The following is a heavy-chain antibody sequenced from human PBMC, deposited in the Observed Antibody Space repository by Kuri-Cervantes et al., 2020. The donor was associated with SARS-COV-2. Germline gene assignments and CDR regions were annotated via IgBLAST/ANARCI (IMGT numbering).Heavy chain of an antibody. D-gene: IGHD3-3*01. J-gene: IGHJ6*02. Sequence: ASVKVSCKASGYTFTSYGISWVRQAPGQGLEWMGWISAYNGNTNYAQKLQGRVTMTTDTSTSTAYMELRSLRAEDTAVYYCARGDDFWSGYYPRYYYYYGMDVWGQGTTVTVSS. CDR3: ARGDDFWSGYYPRYYYYYGMDV. V-gene: IGHV1-18*01. CDR1: GYTFTSYG. CDR2: ISAYNGNT.